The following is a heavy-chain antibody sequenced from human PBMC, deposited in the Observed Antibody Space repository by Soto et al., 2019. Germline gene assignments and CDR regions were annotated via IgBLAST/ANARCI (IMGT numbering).Heavy chain of an antibody. CDR3: ARYNYGYDAFDI. J-gene: IGHJ3*02. Sequence: EVQLVESGGGLVQPGGSLRLSCAASGFTVSSNYMSWVRQAPGKGLEWVSVIYSGGSTYYADSVKGRFTISRDNSKNTLYLQMSSLRAEDTAVYYCARYNYGYDAFDIWGQGTMVTVSS. CDR1: GFTVSSNY. CDR2: IYSGGST. V-gene: IGHV3-66*01. D-gene: IGHD5-18*01.